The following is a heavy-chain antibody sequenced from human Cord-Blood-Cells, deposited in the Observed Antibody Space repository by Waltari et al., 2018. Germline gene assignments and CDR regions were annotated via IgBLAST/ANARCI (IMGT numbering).Heavy chain of an antibody. Sequence: QVQLQESGPGLVKPSETLSLTCTVPGGSISSYYWSWIRQPPGKGLEWIGRIYTSGSTNYNPSLKSRVTMSVDTSKNQFSLKLSSVTAADTAVYYCARDPYYYGSGSYYFDYWGQGTLVTVSS. J-gene: IGHJ4*02. CDR1: GGSISSYY. D-gene: IGHD3-10*01. CDR3: ARDPYYYGSGSYYFDY. V-gene: IGHV4-4*07. CDR2: IYTSGST.